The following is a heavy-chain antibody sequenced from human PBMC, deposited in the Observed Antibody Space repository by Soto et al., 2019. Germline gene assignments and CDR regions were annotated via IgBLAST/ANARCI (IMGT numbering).Heavy chain of an antibody. Sequence: GSLRLGCSASGFSFTNFAVSWVRQAPGKGLEWVAGIGASGDITWYADSVKVRLSISRDNSKNTLYLQLNSLRFEDTAVYYCEKDDFTDRGDDYFDYWGPGTLVTVYS. D-gene: IGHD5-12*01. V-gene: IGHV3-23*01. J-gene: IGHJ4*02. CDR3: EKDDFTDRGDDYFDY. CDR1: GFSFTNFA. CDR2: IGASGDIT.